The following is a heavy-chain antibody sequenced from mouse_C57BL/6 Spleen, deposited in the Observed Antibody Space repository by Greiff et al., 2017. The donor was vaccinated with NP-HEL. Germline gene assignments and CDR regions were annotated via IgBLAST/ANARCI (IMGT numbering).Heavy chain of an antibody. J-gene: IGHJ3*01. V-gene: IGHV10-1*01. CDR1: GFSFNTYA. CDR3: VRGGYDYDFAY. Sequence: EVQGVESGGGLVQPKGSLKLSCAASGFSFNTYAMNWVRQAPGKGLEWVARIRSKSNNYATYYADSVKDRFTISRDDSESMLYLQMNNLKTEDTAMYYCVRGGYDYDFAYWGQGTLVTVSA. CDR2: IRSKSNNYAT. D-gene: IGHD2-4*01.